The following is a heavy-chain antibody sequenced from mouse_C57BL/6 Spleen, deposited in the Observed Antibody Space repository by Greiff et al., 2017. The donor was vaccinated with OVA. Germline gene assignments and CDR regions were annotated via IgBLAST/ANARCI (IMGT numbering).Heavy chain of an antibody. J-gene: IGHJ4*01. D-gene: IGHD2-10*02. CDR3: ARPYGNWAMDY. Sequence: QEQHQQSGGEVVRPGTSVKVFCKASGYAFTNYSREWVKQRRGEGLEWSGGINPGSGGTNYNEKFKGKATLTADKSSSTAYMQLSSLTSEDSAVYFCARPYGNWAMDYWGQGTSVTVSS. CDR1: GYAFTNYS. CDR2: INPGSGGT. V-gene: IGHV1-54*01.